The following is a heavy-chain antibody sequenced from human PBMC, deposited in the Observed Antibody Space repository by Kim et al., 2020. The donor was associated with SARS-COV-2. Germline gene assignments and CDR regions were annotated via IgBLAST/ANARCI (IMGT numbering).Heavy chain of an antibody. D-gene: IGHD1-1*01. Sequence: GGSLRLSCVASGITFSSFEMNWVRQAPGKGLEWISYIGRDGTTKNHADSVKGRFTISRDNAKNSLFLQMSSLRDEDTGVYYCAAGERFVGHLIDYWGQGTLVVVSS. J-gene: IGHJ4*02. CDR1: GITFSSFE. CDR3: AAGERFVGHLIDY. CDR2: IGRDGTTK. V-gene: IGHV3-48*03.